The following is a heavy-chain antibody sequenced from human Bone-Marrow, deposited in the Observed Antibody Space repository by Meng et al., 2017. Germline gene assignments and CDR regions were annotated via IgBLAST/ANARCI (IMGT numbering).Heavy chain of an antibody. D-gene: IGHD6-13*01. CDR3: ARDRVRGIATQQLVGSYLHFDY. V-gene: IGHV6-1*01. J-gene: IGHJ4*02. Sequence: SQTLSLTCAISGDSVPSHSAAWNWIRQSPSRGLEWLGRTYYRSKWYNDYAVSVKSRITINPDTSKNQFSLQLNSVTPEDTAVYYCARDRVRGIATQQLVGSYLHFDYWGQGTLVTVSS. CDR2: TYYRSKWYN. CDR1: GDSVPSHSAA.